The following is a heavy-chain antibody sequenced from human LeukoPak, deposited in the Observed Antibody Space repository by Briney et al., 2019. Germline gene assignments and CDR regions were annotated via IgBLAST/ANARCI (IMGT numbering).Heavy chain of an antibody. CDR2: AGTATDT. V-gene: IGHV3-23*01. CDR3: AKEGSRRRFDFDS. J-gene: IGHJ4*02. CDR1: GFTFSSFA. D-gene: IGHD3-16*01. Sequence: GGSLRLPCAASGFTFSSFAMSWFRQAPGRGLEWVSAAGTATDTSYADSVKGRFTISRDNSKNTLHLQMNSLGAEDTAVYYCAKEGSRRRFDFDSWGRGTLVTVSS.